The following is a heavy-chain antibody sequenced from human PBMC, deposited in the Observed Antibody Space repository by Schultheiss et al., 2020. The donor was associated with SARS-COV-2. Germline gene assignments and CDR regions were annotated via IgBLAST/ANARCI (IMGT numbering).Heavy chain of an antibody. Sequence: GGSLRLSCAASGFTFSGSAMHWVRQASGKGLEWVGRIRSKANSYATAYAASVKGRFTISRDDSKNTLYLQMNSLKTEDTAVYYCTTEWVFDYWGQGTLVTVSS. D-gene: IGHD2-8*01. CDR3: TTEWVFDY. CDR1: GFTFSGSA. CDR2: IRSKANSYAT. V-gene: IGHV3-73*01. J-gene: IGHJ4*02.